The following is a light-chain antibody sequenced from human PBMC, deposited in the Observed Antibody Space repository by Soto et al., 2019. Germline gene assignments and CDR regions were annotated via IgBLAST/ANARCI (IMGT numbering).Light chain of an antibody. CDR2: SNN. CDR3: ATWYDSLNAV. CDR1: SSNIGSNA. Sequence: QSVLTQPPSASGTPGQRVTISCSGRSSNIGSNAVNWYQQLPGTAPKLLIYSNNQRPSGVPDRFSGSKSGTSASLATSGLLSEDDADYYCATWYDSLNAVFGGGTKLTVL. V-gene: IGLV1-44*01. J-gene: IGLJ2*01.